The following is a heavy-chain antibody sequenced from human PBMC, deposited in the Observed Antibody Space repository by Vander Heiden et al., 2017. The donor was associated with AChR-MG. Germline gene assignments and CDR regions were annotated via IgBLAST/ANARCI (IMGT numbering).Heavy chain of an antibody. CDR2: INPSGGST. CDR1: GYTFTSYY. CDR3: ARDIVVVPAARGMDV. D-gene: IGHD2-2*01. Sequence: QVQLVQSGAEVKKPGASVKVSCKASGYTFTSYYMHWVRQAPGQGLEWMGIINPSGGSTSYAQKFQGRVTMTRDTSTSTVYMELSSLRSEDTAVYYCARDIVVVPAARGMDVWGQGTTVTVSS. J-gene: IGHJ6*02. V-gene: IGHV1-46*01.